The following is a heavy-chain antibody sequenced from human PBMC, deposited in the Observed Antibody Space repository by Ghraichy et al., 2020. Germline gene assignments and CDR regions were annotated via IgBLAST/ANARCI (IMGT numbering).Heavy chain of an antibody. Sequence: GGSLRLSCAASTFAFSTYWMHWVRQAPGKGLVWVSRINSDGTSTGYADSVKGRFTISRDNAKKTLFLQMNSLRAEDTAVYYCAREASGANDYWGQGTLVTVSS. D-gene: IGHD1-26*01. V-gene: IGHV3-74*01. CDR1: TFAFSTYW. CDR2: INSDGTST. CDR3: AREASGANDY. J-gene: IGHJ4*02.